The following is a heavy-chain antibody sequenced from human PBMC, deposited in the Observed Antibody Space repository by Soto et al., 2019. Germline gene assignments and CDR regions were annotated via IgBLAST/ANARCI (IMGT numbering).Heavy chain of an antibody. CDR2: IDTDGRRE. CDR1: GFNFNTYW. Sequence: EVQLVESGGGLVQPGGSLRLSCAASGFNFNTYWMYWVRQAPGKGLEWVANIDTDGRRENYVDSVKGRFIISRDNAKNSLFLQMNSLRAEDTAVYYCGRVPLDGNYANGVDVWGQGTTVTVSS. V-gene: IGHV3-7*03. J-gene: IGHJ6*02. CDR3: GRVPLDGNYANGVDV. D-gene: IGHD4-17*01.